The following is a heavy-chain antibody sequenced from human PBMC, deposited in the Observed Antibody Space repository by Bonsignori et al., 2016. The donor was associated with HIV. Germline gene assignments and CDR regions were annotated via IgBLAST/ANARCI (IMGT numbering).Heavy chain of an antibody. CDR2: ISSSSSYI. V-gene: IGHV3-21*01. CDR3: ARDIGSYITIFGVITYDAFDI. Sequence: WIRQPPGKGLEWVSSISSSSSYIYYADSVKGRFTISRDNSKNSLSLQMNSLRAEDTAVYYCARDIGSYITIFGVITYDAFDIWGQGTMVTVSS. J-gene: IGHJ3*02. D-gene: IGHD3-3*01.